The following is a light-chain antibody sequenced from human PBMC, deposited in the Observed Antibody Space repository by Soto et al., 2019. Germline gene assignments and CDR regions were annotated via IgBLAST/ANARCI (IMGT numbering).Light chain of an antibody. Sequence: DIQMTQSPSSLSASIGDRVTLTCRASQRIGTNLNWYQQRPGKAPKLLIYAVSSLQSGVSSRFSGSGSGTDFTLSINSLQREDFATYSCQQTSSAPTRVGQGTKVDSK. CDR3: QQTSSAPTR. CDR1: QRIGTN. V-gene: IGKV1-39*01. J-gene: IGKJ1*01. CDR2: AVS.